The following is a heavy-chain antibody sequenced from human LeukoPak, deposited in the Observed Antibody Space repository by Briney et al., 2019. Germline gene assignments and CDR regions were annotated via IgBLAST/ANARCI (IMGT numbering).Heavy chain of an antibody. J-gene: IGHJ4*02. CDR2: ISGSYGDT. CDR3: AKDFRIGYSAHFDY. V-gene: IGHV3-23*01. D-gene: IGHD2-21*01. CDR1: GFTFSNYA. Sequence: GGSLRLSCAASGFTFSNYAMSWVRQAPGKGLEWVSAISGSYGDTQYADSVKGRFTISRDNSKNTLYLQMDSLRGEDTAVYYCAKDFRIGYSAHFDYWGQGALVTVSS.